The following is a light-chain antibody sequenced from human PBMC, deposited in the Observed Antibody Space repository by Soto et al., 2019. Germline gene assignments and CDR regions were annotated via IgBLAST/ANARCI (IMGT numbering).Light chain of an antibody. Sequence: DIQMTQSPSTLSASVGDRVTITCRASQSISSWLAWYQQKPGKAPKLLIYKASSLESGVPSRFSGSGSGTEITLTISSLQPDDVATYYCQQYNSYPTFGQGTKVDI. CDR3: QQYNSYPT. J-gene: IGKJ1*01. CDR1: QSISSW. V-gene: IGKV1-5*03. CDR2: KAS.